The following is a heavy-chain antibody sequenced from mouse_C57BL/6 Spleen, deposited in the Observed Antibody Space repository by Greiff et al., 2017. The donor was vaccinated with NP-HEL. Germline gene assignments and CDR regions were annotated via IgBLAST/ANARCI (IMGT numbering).Heavy chain of an antibody. D-gene: IGHD4-1*02. CDR2: ISYDGSN. J-gene: IGHJ4*01. CDR1: GYSITSGYY. CDR3: AREGATGPYAMDY. Sequence: EVKLQESGPGLVKPSQSLSLTCSVTGYSITSGYYWNWIRQFPGNKLEWMGYISYDGSNNYNPSLKNRISITRDTSKNQFFLKLNSVSTENTATYYCAREGATGPYAMDYWGQGTSVTVSS. V-gene: IGHV3-6*01.